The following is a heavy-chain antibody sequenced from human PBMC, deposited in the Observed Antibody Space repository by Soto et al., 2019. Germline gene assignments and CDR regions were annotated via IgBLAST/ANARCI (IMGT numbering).Heavy chain of an antibody. D-gene: IGHD2-2*01. CDR2: IRSKANSYAT. J-gene: IGHJ4*02. CDR1: GFTFSGSA. V-gene: IGHV3-73*01. CDR3: TRHADGGYCSSTSCYVVDY. Sequence: GGSLRLSCAASGFTFSGSAMHWVRQASGKGLEWVGRIRSKANSYATAYAASVKGRFTISRDDSKNTAYLQMNSLKTEDTAVYYCTRHADGGYCSSTSCYVVDYWGQGTLVTVSS.